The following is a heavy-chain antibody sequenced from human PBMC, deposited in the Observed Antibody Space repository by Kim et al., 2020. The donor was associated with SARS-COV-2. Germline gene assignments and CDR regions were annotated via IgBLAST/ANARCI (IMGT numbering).Heavy chain of an antibody. CDR3: ARMIGTAAGRPNYGMDV. D-gene: IGHD6-13*01. V-gene: IGHV3-11*01. CDR1: GFTFSDYY. Sequence: GGSLRLSCAASGFTFSDYYMSWIQQTPGKGLEWISYISSSGDTIYYADSVKGRFTISRDNAKNSVYLQMNSLRVEDTAVYYCARMIGTAAGRPNYGMDVWGQGTTVTVSS. J-gene: IGHJ6*02. CDR2: ISSSGDTI.